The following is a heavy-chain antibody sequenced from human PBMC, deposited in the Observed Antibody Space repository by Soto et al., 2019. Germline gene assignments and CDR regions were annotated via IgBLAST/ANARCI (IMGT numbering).Heavy chain of an antibody. V-gene: IGHV3-11*06. CDR3: ARGDGAVGAAIDI. J-gene: IGHJ4*02. CDR1: GFTFSDHY. D-gene: IGHD2-15*01. CDR2: ISSRSSEI. Sequence: LRLSCVVSGFTFSDHYMNWVRQAPGKGLQWVAYISSRSSEINYADPVKGRFTISRDNAKNSVFLHMTSLTAEDTGVYFCARGDGAVGAAIDIWGQGTLVTVSS.